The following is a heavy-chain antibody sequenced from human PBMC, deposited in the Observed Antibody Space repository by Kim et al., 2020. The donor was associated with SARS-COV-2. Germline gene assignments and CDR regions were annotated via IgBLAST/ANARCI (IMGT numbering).Heavy chain of an antibody. Sequence: TSYNPSLRSRISMSVDTSKIRFSLKLSSVTAADTAFYYCARGMAELPFDHWGLGTLVTVSS. CDR3: ARGMAELPFDH. J-gene: IGHJ4*02. D-gene: IGHD1-7*01. V-gene: IGHV4-30-2*05. CDR2: T.